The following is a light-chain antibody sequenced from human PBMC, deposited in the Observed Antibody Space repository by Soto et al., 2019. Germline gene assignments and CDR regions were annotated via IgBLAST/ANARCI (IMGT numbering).Light chain of an antibody. J-gene: IGKJ1*01. CDR3: MQGLRSPLT. Sequence: ETVMTQSPLFLPVTPGEPASISCRSSQSLMFSVGRNYLDWFLQKPGQSPQLLIYLASKRASGVPDRFSGSGSGTHFTLNISRVEAEDVGIYFCMQGLRSPLTFGQGSKLYI. V-gene: IGKV2-28*01. CDR2: LAS. CDR1: QSLMFSVGRNY.